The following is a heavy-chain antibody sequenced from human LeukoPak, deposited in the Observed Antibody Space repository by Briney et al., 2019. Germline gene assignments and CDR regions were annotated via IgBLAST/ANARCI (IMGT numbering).Heavy chain of an antibody. D-gene: IGHD3-22*01. CDR2: IVVGSGNT. Sequence: SVKVSCKASGFTFTSSAVQWVRQARGQRLEWIGWIVVGSGNTNYAQKFQERVTITRDMSTSTAYMELSSLRSEDTAVYYCARPMFSYYENAFDIWGQGTMVTVSS. V-gene: IGHV1-58*01. CDR3: ARPMFSYYENAFDI. CDR1: GFTFTSSA. J-gene: IGHJ3*02.